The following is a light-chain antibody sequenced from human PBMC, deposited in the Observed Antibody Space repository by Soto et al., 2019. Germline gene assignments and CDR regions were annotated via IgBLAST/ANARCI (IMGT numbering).Light chain of an antibody. CDR1: QSISSW. J-gene: IGKJ4*01. V-gene: IGKV1-5*01. CDR3: QQYNSYSLT. Sequence: DIQMTQSRSTLSASVGDRVTITCRASQSISSWLAWYQQKPGKAPKLLIYDASSLESGVPSRFSGSGSGTEFTLTISSLQPDDFATYYCQQYNSYSLTFGGGTKVEIK. CDR2: DAS.